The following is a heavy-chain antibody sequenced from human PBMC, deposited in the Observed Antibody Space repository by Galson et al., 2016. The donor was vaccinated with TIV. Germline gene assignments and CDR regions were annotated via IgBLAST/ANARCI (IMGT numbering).Heavy chain of an antibody. J-gene: IGHJ6*02. V-gene: IGHV1-69*13. Sequence: SVKVSCKASGDTFSSYPFNWVRQAPGQGLERVGWFIPLFGTANYAQKFEGRVTITADESTSTLYMEVRSLRSEDTAVYYCANDRNTAMDTYHYNYGLDVWGQGTTVIVSS. D-gene: IGHD5-18*01. CDR1: GDTFSSYP. CDR3: ANDRNTAMDTYHYNYGLDV. CDR2: FIPLFGTA.